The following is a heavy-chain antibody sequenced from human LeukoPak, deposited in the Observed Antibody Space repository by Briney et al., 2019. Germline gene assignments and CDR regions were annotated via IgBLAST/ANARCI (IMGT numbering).Heavy chain of an antibody. CDR1: GYTFTGYY. J-gene: IGHJ4*02. V-gene: IGHV1-2*02. D-gene: IGHD3-16*01. CDR3: ARVGLGDPFAD. CDR2: INTNSGGT. Sequence: ASVNVSCKASGYTFTGYYMHWVRQAPGQGLEWMGWINTNSGGTNYAQKFQGRVTITRDTSISSAYMELSRLRSDDTAVYYCARVGLGDPFADGGQGTLVTVPS.